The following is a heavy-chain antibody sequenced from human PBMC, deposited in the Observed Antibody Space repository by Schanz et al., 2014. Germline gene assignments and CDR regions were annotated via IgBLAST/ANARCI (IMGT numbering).Heavy chain of an antibody. V-gene: IGHV1-2*06. CDR1: GYTFTAYF. CDR3: AREKGRGYSGFS. CDR2: INPNTGGT. D-gene: IGHD5-12*01. J-gene: IGHJ5*02. Sequence: QVQLVQSGGEVKQPGASVKVSCKASGYTFTAYFIHWVRQAPGQGLEWMGRINPNTGGTNFAQKFQGRVTMTRDTSITPAYMDLSGLTSDDTAVYYCAREKGRGYSGFSWGQGTLLAVSS.